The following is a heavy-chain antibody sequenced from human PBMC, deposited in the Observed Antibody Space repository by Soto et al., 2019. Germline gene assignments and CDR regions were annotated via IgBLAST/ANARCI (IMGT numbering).Heavy chain of an antibody. CDR2: ISSEGAST. V-gene: IGHV3-64D*06. Sequence: PGGPKRLPCPFFGGKFGSYARHWVRQAPGKGLQSVASISSEGASTYYADSVKGRFIISRDNSKNTLYLQMSSLRAEDTAVYYCVKDRYVDYWGQGILVTVSS. CDR1: GGKFGSYA. CDR3: VKDRYVDY. J-gene: IGHJ4*02.